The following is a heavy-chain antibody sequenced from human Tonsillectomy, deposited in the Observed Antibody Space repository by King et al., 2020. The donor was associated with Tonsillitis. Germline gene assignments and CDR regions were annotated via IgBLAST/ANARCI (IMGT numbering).Heavy chain of an antibody. CDR1: GFTFGDFV. D-gene: IGHD4-11*01. J-gene: IGHJ6*03. CDR3: TRETLQYYYYMDV. CDR2: IRTTADGGIT. V-gene: IGHV3-49*04. Sequence: VQLVESGGGLVQPGRSLRLSCTTSGFTFGDFVMNWVRQAPGKGLEWVGFIRTTADGGITMYAASVAGRFTISRVDSKSIAYLQMNSLKTEDTAVYYCTRETLQYYYYMDVWGKGTTVTVSS.